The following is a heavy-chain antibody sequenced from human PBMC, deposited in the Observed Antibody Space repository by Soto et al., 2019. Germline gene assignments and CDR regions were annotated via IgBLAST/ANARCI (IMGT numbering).Heavy chain of an antibody. CDR1: EFTFSSYA. V-gene: IGHV3-30-3*01. J-gene: IGHJ4*02. Sequence: GGSLRLSCAASEFTFSSYAMHWVRQAPGKGLEWVAVISHDGSNKYYADSVKGRFTISRDNSKNTLYLQMNSLRAEDTAVYYCARDRVTIFGGHFDYWGQGTLVTVSS. CDR2: ISHDGSNK. D-gene: IGHD3-3*01. CDR3: ARDRVTIFGGHFDY.